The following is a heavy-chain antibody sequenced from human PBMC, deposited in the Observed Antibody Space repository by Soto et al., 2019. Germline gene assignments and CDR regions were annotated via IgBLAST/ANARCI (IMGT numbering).Heavy chain of an antibody. D-gene: IGHD3-22*01. V-gene: IGHV1-69*01. CDR1: GGTFSSYA. J-gene: IGHJ4*02. Sequence: QVQLVQSGAEVKKPGSSVKVSCKASGGTFSSYAIRWVRQAPGQGLEWMGGIIPIFGTANYAQKFQGRVTITADESTSTAYMELSSLRSEDTAVYYCARDVYYYDSSGYYSLCYWGQGTLVTVSS. CDR2: IIPIFGTA. CDR3: ARDVYYYDSSGYYSLCY.